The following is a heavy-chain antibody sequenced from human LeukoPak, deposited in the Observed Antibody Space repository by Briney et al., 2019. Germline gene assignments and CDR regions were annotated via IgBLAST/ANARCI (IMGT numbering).Heavy chain of an antibody. V-gene: IGHV4-4*07. CDR3: ARDYGLDYDFWSGYYWVEYFQH. J-gene: IGHJ1*01. Sequence: PSETLSLTCTVSGGSISSYYWSWIRQPAGKGLEWIGRIYTSGSTTYNPSLKSRVTMSVDTSKNQFSLKLSSVTAADTAVYYCARDYGLDYDFWSGYYWVEYFQHWGQGTLVTVSS. CDR1: GGSISSYY. D-gene: IGHD3-3*01. CDR2: IYTSGST.